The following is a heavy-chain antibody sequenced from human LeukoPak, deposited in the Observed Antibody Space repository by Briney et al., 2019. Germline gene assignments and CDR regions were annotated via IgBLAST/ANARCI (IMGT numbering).Heavy chain of an antibody. Sequence: PSETLSLTCTVSGGSISSSSYYWGWIRKPPGKGLGWIGSIYYSGSTYYNPSLKSRVTISVDTSKNQFSLKLSSVTAADTAVYYCARHVEVRSGYYFWFDPWGQGTLVTVSS. D-gene: IGHD3-3*01. CDR1: GGSISSSSYY. CDR2: IYYSGST. J-gene: IGHJ5*02. V-gene: IGHV4-39*01. CDR3: ARHVEVRSGYYFWFDP.